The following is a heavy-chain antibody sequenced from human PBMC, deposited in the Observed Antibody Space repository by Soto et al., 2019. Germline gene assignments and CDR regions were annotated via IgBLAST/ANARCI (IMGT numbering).Heavy chain of an antibody. D-gene: IGHD3-22*01. CDR1: GGTFSSYA. Sequence: QVQLVQSGAEVKKPGSSVKVSCKASGGTFSSYAISWVRQAPGQGLEWMGGIIPIFGTANYAQKFQGRVTITADESTSTAYMELSSLRSEDTAVYYCARDSNTYDSSGPHYFDYWGQGTLVTVSS. CDR2: IIPIFGTA. CDR3: ARDSNTYDSSGPHYFDY. V-gene: IGHV1-69*01. J-gene: IGHJ4*02.